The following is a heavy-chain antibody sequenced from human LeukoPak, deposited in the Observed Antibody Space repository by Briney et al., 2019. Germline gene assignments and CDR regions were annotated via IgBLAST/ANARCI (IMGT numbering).Heavy chain of an antibody. CDR1: GYTFTGYY. J-gene: IGHJ3*02. V-gene: IGHV1-2*02. CDR3: ARNWYGSGSYSDAFDI. D-gene: IGHD3-10*01. Sequence: GASVKVSCKASGYTFTGYYMHWVRQAPGQGLEWMGWINPNSGGTNYAQKFQGRVTTTRDTSISTAYMELSRLRSDDTAVYYCARNWYGSGSYSDAFDIWGQGTMVTVSS. CDR2: INPNSGGT.